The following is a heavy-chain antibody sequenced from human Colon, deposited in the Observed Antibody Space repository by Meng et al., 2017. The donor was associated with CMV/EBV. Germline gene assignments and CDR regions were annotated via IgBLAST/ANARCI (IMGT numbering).Heavy chain of an antibody. CDR2: IYESGTT. V-gene: IGHV4-59*08. CDR3: ARQRRRINRLKGNEADFHGDMDV. J-gene: IGHJ6*02. Sequence: SETLSLTCSVSGVAMSLYYWSWIRQAPGKGLEWIGRIYESGTTKYNPSLESRVTISADTSKNEFSLKLRSVTAADTAVYYCARQRRRINRLKGNEADFHGDMDVWGQGTTVTVSS. D-gene: IGHD1-14*01. CDR1: GVAMSLYY.